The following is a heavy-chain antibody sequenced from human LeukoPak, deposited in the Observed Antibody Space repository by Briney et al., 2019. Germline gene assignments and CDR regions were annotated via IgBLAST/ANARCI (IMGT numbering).Heavy chain of an antibody. V-gene: IGHV1-69*01. D-gene: IGHD3-3*01. CDR1: GGTFSSYA. CDR2: IIPIFGTA. CDR3: ASGAIFGVVKYYYYYYMDV. Sequence: GASVKVSCKASGGTFSSYAISWVRQAPGQGLEWMGEIIPIFGTANYAQKFQGRVTITADESTSTAYMELSSLRSEDTAVYYCASGAIFGVVKYYYYYYMDVWGKGTTVTVSS. J-gene: IGHJ6*03.